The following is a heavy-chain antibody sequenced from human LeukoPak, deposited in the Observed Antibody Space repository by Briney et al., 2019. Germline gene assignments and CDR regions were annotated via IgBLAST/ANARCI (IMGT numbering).Heavy chain of an antibody. Sequence: GRSLRLSCAASGFIFSSYGMNWVRQTPGKGLEWVAVIWYDGSNKYYADSVKGRFIISRDNSKNTLYLQMNSLRPEDTAVYYCARGPKVGATADLFDYWGQGTLVTVSS. J-gene: IGHJ4*02. CDR3: ARGPKVGATADLFDY. CDR2: IWYDGSNK. V-gene: IGHV3-33*01. D-gene: IGHD1-26*01. CDR1: GFIFSSYG.